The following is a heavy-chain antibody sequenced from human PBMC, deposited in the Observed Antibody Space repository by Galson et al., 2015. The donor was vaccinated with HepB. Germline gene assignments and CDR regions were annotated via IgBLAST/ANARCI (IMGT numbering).Heavy chain of an antibody. Sequence: SLRLSCAASGLTFSSFAMSWVRQAPGKGLEWVSMIVGSGTGTQYADSVKGRFTIPRDNSKHTLYLQMDSLRGEDTAVYYCAKHKGAGPHYNYCMDVWGKGTTVTVSS. CDR3: AKHKGAGPHYNYCMDV. CDR2: IVGSGTGT. V-gene: IGHV3-23*01. J-gene: IGHJ6*03. D-gene: IGHD1-26*01. CDR1: GLTFSSFA.